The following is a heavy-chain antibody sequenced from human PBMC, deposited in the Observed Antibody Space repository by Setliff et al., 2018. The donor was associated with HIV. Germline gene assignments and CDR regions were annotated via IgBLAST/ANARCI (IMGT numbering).Heavy chain of an antibody. CDR3: AREGIAVAPWGSADY. CDR1: GYTFTDYY. CDR2: VDPEDDEK. V-gene: IGHV1-69-2*01. J-gene: IGHJ4*02. Sequence: ASVKVSCKTSGYTFTDYYIHWVQQAPGKGLEWLGRVDPEDDEKIYAEKFRGRVTMTTDTSTSTAYMELRSLRSDDTAVYYCAREGIAVAPWGSADYWGQGTLVTVSS. D-gene: IGHD6-19*01.